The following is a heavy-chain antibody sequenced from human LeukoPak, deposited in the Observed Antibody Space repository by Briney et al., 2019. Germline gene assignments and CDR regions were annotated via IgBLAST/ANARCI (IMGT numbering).Heavy chain of an antibody. D-gene: IGHD5-12*01. CDR2: IYHSGST. V-gene: IGHV4-30-2*01. CDR1: GGSISSSSYY. Sequence: PSETLSLTCTVSGGSISSSSYYWGWIRQPPGKGLEWIGYIYHSGSTYYNPSLKSRVTISVDRSKNQFSLKLSSVTAADTAVYYCASVAHYYYYGMDVWGQGTTVTVSS. CDR3: ASVAHYYYYGMDV. J-gene: IGHJ6*02.